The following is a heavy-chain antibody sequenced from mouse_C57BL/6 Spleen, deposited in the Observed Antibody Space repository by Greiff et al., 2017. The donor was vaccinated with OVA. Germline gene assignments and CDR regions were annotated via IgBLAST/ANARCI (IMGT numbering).Heavy chain of an antibody. CDR2: IYPGSGST. V-gene: IGHV1-55*01. J-gene: IGHJ3*01. D-gene: IGHD3-2*02. CDR3: ASSATQATLAWFAY. CDR1: GYTFTSYW. Sequence: QVHVKQPGAELVKPGASVKMSCKASGYTFTSYWITWVKQRPGQGLEWIGDIYPGSGSTNYNEKFMSKATLTVDTSSSTACMELSRLTSENSAVYYCASSATQATLAWFAYWGQGTLVTVSA.